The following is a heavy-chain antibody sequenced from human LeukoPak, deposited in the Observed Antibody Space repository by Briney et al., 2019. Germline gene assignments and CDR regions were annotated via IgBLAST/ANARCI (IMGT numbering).Heavy chain of an antibody. V-gene: IGHV3-21*01. J-gene: IGHJ3*02. CDR2: ISSSSSYI. CDR3: ARLGPDAFDI. CDR1: GFTFSSYS. D-gene: IGHD1-26*01. Sequence: GSLRLSCAASGFTFSSYSMNWVRQAPGKGLVWVSSISSSSSYIYYADSVKGRFTISRDNAKNSLYLQMNSLRAEDTAVYYCARLGPDAFDIWGQGTMVTVSS.